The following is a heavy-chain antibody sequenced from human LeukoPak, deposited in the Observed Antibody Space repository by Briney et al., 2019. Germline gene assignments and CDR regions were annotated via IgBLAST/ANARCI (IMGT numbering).Heavy chain of an antibody. CDR1: GFTFSSYA. CDR3: ARDPRFPVQAQDY. J-gene: IGHJ4*02. CDR2: ISYDGSNK. D-gene: IGHD3-3*01. V-gene: IGHV3-30*04. Sequence: GGSLRLSCAASGFTFSSYAMHWVRQAPGKGLEWGAVISYDGSNKYYADSVKGRFTSSRDNSKNTLYLQMNSLRAEDTAMYYCARDPRFPVQAQDYWGQGTLVTVSS.